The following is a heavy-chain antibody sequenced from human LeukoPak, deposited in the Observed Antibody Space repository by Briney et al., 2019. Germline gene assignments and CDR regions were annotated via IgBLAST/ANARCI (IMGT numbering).Heavy chain of an antibody. V-gene: IGHV3-66*02. CDR3: AKDYSRVTHDAFDI. D-gene: IGHD2-21*02. Sequence: GGSLRLSCAASGFTVSSNYMSWVRQAPGKGLEWVSVIYSGGSTYYADSVKGRFTISRDNSRNTLYLQMNSLRAVDTAVYYCAKDYSRVTHDAFDIWGQGTMVTVSS. CDR2: IYSGGST. CDR1: GFTVSSNY. J-gene: IGHJ3*02.